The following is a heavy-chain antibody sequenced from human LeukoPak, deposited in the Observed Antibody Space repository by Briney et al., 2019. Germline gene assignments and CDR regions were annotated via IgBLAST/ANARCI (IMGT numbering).Heavy chain of an antibody. CDR3: ARGTGTTNFGC. D-gene: IGHD1-1*01. CDR2: IYTSGST. CDR1: GGSISADSISNYY. Sequence: SETLSLTCTVSGGSISADSISNYYWSWIRQPAGQGLEWIGRIYTSGSTNYNPSLKSRVTMSIDTSKNQFSLKLSSVTAADTAVYYCARGTGTTNFGCWGQGTLVSISS. J-gene: IGHJ4*02. V-gene: IGHV4-4*07.